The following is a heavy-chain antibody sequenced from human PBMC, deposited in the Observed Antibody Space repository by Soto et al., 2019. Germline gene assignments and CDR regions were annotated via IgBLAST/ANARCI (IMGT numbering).Heavy chain of an antibody. J-gene: IGHJ4*02. CDR3: ARSPLGLATLDD. CDR2: INPNSGGT. D-gene: IGHD6-19*01. Sequence: ASVKVSCQASGYTFTGYYMHWVRQAPGQGLEWMGWINPNSGGTNYAQKFQGRVTMTRDTSISTAYMELSRLRSDGTAVYYCARSPLGLATLDDWGQGTLGTVS. V-gene: IGHV1-2*02. CDR1: GYTFTGYY.